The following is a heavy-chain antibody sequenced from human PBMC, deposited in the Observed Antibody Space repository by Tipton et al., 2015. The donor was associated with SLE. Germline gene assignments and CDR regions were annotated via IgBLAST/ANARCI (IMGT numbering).Heavy chain of an antibody. CDR2: IRPDGTTT. J-gene: IGHJ4*02. CDR3: VSDNAGVFAY. Sequence: SLRLSCAASGFTFSSHAMNWVRQAPGKGLAWVARIRPDGTTTNYADSVKGRFTISRDNAKNTLYLQMNSLRDDDTAVYYCVSDNAGVFAYWGQGTLVTVSA. CDR1: GFTFSSHA. D-gene: IGHD3-3*01. V-gene: IGHV3-74*01.